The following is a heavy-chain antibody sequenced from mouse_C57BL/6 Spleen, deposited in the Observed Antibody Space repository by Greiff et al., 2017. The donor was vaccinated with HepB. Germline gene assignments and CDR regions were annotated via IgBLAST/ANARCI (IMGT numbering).Heavy chain of an antibody. CDR2: ISDGGSYT. CDR3: ASEMGSTMITTTGVDY. J-gene: IGHJ2*01. CDR1: GFTFSSYA. V-gene: IGHV5-4*01. Sequence: EVQGVESGGGLVKPGGSLKLSCAASGFTFSSYAMSWVRQTPEKRLEWVATISDGGSYTYYPDNVKGRFTISRDNAKNNLYLQMSHLKSEDTAMYDCASEMGSTMITTTGVDYWGQGTTLTVSS. D-gene: IGHD2-4*01.